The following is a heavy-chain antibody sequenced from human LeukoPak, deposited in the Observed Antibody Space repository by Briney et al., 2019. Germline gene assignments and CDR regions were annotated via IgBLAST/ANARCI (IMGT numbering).Heavy chain of an antibody. CDR3: ARDLLMYYSGSGEST. CDR2: IIPIFGTA. D-gene: IGHD3-10*01. CDR1: GGTFSSYA. J-gene: IGHJ5*02. V-gene: IGHV1-69*13. Sequence: SVKVSCKASGGTFSSYAISWVRQAPGQGLEWMGGIIPIFGTANYAQKFQGRVPITADESTSTAYMELSSLRSDDTAMYYCARDLLMYYSGSGESTWGQGTQVTVSS.